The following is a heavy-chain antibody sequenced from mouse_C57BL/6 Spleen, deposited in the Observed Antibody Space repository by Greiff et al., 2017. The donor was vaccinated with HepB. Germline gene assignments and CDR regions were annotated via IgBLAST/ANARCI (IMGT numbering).Heavy chain of an antibody. CDR1: GFTFSSYA. CDR3: ARERYYGSSLWYFDV. V-gene: IGHV5-4*01. Sequence: EVKLMESGGGLVKPGGSLKLSCAASGFTFSSYAMSWVRQTPEKRLEWVATISDGGSYTYYPDNVKGRFTISRDNAKNNLYLQMSHLKSEDTAMYYCARERYYGSSLWYFDVWGTGTTVTVSS. D-gene: IGHD1-1*01. J-gene: IGHJ1*03. CDR2: ISDGGSYT.